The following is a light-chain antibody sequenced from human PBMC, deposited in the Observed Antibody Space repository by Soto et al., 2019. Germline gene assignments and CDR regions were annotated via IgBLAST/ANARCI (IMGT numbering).Light chain of an antibody. Sequence: QSVLTQPASVSGSPGQSVTISCTGTSSDVGAYTYVSWYHLHPGQAPKVLVYEGIKRPSGVSDLFSGSTSGSTASLTISGLQAEDEAEYYCCSYVVATTYVFGSGTKVTVL. J-gene: IGLJ1*01. CDR2: EGI. CDR1: SSDVGAYTY. CDR3: CSYVVATTYV. V-gene: IGLV2-23*01.